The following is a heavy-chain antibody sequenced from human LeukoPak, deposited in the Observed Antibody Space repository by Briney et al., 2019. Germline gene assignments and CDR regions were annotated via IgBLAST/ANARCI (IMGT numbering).Heavy chain of an antibody. Sequence: SQTLSLTCAISGDSVSTNNAGWNWIRQSPSRGLEWLGRTYYSSNWYNDYAVSVKSRITINPDTSKNQFSLQLNSVTPEDTAVYYCARTMRNGHLRNAFDIWGQGTMVTVSS. CDR2: TYYSSNWYN. J-gene: IGHJ3*02. CDR1: GDSVSTNNAG. V-gene: IGHV6-1*01. D-gene: IGHD1-14*01. CDR3: ARTMRNGHLRNAFDI.